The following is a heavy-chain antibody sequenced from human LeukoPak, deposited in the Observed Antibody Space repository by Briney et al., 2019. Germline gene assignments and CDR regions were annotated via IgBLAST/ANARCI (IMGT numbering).Heavy chain of an antibody. CDR2: IIPIFGTA. CDR1: GGTFSSYA. D-gene: IGHD1-26*01. V-gene: IGHV1-69*13. Sequence: ASVKVSCKASGGTFSSYAISWVRQAPGQGLEWMGGIIPIFGTANYAQKFQGRVTITADESTSTAYMELSSLRSEDTAVYYCARGGELLRYFDYWGQGTLVTVSS. CDR3: ARGGELLRYFDY. J-gene: IGHJ4*02.